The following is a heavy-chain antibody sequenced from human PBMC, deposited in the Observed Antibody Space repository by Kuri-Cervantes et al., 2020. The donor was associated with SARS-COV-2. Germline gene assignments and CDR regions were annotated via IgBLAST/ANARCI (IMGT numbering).Heavy chain of an antibody. CDR3: ARATPSGPTTPGI. CDR2: IIPILGIA. CDR1: GGTFSSYA. J-gene: IGHJ3*02. V-gene: IGHV1-69*04. D-gene: IGHD3-10*01. Sequence: SVKVSCKASGGTFSSYAISWVQQAPGQGLEWMGRIIPILGIANYAQKFQGRVTITADKSTSTAYMELSSLRSEDTAVYYCARATPSGPTTPGIWGQGTMVTVSS.